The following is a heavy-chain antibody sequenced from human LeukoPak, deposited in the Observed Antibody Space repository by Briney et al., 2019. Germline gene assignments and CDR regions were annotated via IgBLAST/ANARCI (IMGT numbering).Heavy chain of an antibody. J-gene: IGHJ4*02. CDR1: GFTFSSYW. CDR3: ARDLRIAVAGGS. Sequence: PGGSLRLSCAASGFTFSSYWMHWVRQAPGKGLEWVSAISGSGGSTYYADSVKGRFTISRDNSKNTLYLQMNSLRAEGTAVYYCARDLRIAVAGGSWGQGTLVTVSS. CDR2: ISGSGGST. D-gene: IGHD6-19*01. V-gene: IGHV3-23*01.